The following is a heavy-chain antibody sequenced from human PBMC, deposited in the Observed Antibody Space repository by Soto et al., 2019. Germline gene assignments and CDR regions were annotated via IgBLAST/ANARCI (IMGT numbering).Heavy chain of an antibody. V-gene: IGHV3-30*04. J-gene: IGHJ4*02. CDR3: AREPVTTKWFFDN. Sequence: QLQLMESGGGMVQPGESLRLSSSTSGFSFSSYSMHWFRQAPGKGLEWVAVISGSGGIKFYADSVKGRFTISRDNSKNTLYLQMDSLRVEDTAVYYCAREPVTTKWFFDNWGQGIQVTASS. CDR1: GFSFSSYS. D-gene: IGHD2-8*01. CDR2: ISGSGGIK.